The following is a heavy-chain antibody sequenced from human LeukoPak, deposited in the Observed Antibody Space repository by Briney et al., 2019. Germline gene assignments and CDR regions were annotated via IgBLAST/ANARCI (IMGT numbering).Heavy chain of an antibody. CDR1: GYSFTGYW. CDR3: ARGRVRCSSTSCSFDY. Sequence: GESLKISCKGSGYSFTGYWIGWVRQMPGKGLEWMGIIYPGDSDTRYSPSFQGQVTISADKSISTAYLQWSSLKASDTAMYYCARGRVRCSSTSCSFDYWGQGTLVTVSS. CDR2: IYPGDSDT. V-gene: IGHV5-51*01. D-gene: IGHD2-2*01. J-gene: IGHJ4*02.